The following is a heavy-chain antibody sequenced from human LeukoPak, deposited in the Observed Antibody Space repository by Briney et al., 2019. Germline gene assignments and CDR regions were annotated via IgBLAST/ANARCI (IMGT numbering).Heavy chain of an antibody. CDR2: IYPGDSDT. CDR3: ARTAPPSEGHYDFWSGYYPFDY. Sequence: GESLKISCKGSGYSFTSYWIGWVRQMPGKGLEWMGIIYPGDSDTRYSPSFQGQVTISADKSISTAYLQWSSLKASDTAMYYCARTAPPSEGHYDFWSGYYPFDYWGQGTLVTVSS. D-gene: IGHD3-3*01. V-gene: IGHV5-51*01. J-gene: IGHJ4*02. CDR1: GYSFTSYW.